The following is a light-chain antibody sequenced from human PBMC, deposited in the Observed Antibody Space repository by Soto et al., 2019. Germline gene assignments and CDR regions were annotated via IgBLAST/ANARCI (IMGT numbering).Light chain of an antibody. CDR1: ASDVGNYNY. CDR3: SSYRAYRTLCV. CDR2: GVS. V-gene: IGLV2-14*01. J-gene: IGLJ3*02. Sequence: QSALTQPASVSGSPGQSITISCTGTASDVGNYNYVSWYQQFPGNAPKLIIYGVSNRPSGVSARFSASKSGNTASLSISGLQAEDEADYYCSSYRAYRTLCVFGGGTKLNVL.